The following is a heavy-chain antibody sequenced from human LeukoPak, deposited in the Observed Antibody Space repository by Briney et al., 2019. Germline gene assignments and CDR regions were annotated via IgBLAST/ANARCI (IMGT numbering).Heavy chain of an antibody. CDR1: GYTFTVYY. CDR2: IIPIFGTA. D-gene: IGHD3-10*01. Sequence: GASVTVSFTASGYTFTVYYMYWVRQAPGQGREGMGGIIPIFGTANYAQKFQGRVTNTADESTSTAYMELSSLRSEDTAVYYCARVASITMVRSYASRGPMDVWGQGTTVTVSS. CDR3: ARVASITMVRSYASRGPMDV. V-gene: IGHV1-69*13. J-gene: IGHJ6*02.